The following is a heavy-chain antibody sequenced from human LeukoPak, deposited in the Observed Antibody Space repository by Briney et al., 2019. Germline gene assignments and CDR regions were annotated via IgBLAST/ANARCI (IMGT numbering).Heavy chain of an antibody. D-gene: IGHD6-13*01. CDR3: ASTRSSSWYFDY. J-gene: IGHJ4*02. CDR1: GFTFGSYW. CDR2: IKQDGSEK. V-gene: IGHV3-7*01. Sequence: PGGSLRLSCAASGFTFGSYWMSWVRQAPGKGLEWVANIKQDGSEKYYVDSVKGRFTISRDNAKNSLYLQMNSLRAEDTAVYYCASTRSSSWYFDYWGQGTLVTVSS.